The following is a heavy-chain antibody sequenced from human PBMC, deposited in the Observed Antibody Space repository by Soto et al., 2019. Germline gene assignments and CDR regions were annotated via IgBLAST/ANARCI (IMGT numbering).Heavy chain of an antibody. CDR2: VVASGSNT. V-gene: IGHV3-23*01. J-gene: IGHJ6*02. CDR1: GFRFSNYA. D-gene: IGHD2-8*02. CDR3: ATRGDSTGSFGMDV. Sequence: GGSLRLSCAASGFRFSNYAMSWVRQAPGKGLEWVSTVVASGSNTYYVDSVRGRFTIFRDNSKNTLFLQMNSLRAEDTAIYYCATRGDSTGSFGMDVWGQGTTVTVSS.